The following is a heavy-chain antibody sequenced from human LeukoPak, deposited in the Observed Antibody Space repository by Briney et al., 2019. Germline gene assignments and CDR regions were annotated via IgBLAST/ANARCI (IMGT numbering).Heavy chain of an antibody. D-gene: IGHD3-22*01. CDR1: GYSFTSYW. CDR3: ARRYYYDSSGYYSDY. J-gene: IGHJ4*02. CDR2: IYPGDSDT. Sequence: GESLKISCKGSGYSFTSYWIGWVRQMPGKGLEWMGIIYPGDSDTRYSPSFQGKVTISADKSISTAYLQWSSLKASDTAMYYCARRYYYDSSGYYSDYWGQGTLVTVSS. V-gene: IGHV5-51*01.